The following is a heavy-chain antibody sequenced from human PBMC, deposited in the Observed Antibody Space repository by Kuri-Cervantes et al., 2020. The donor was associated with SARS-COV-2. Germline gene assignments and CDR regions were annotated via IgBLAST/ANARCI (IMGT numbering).Heavy chain of an antibody. Sequence: GGSLRLSCTASGFTFGDYAMSWVRQAPGKGLEWVSSISSSSSYIYYADSVKGRFTISRDNSKNTLYLQVNSLRAEDTAVYYCAKPGITIFGVVQRDPYFDYWGQGTLVTVSS. CDR2: ISSSSSYI. CDR1: GFTFGDYA. J-gene: IGHJ4*02. CDR3: AKPGITIFGVVQRDPYFDY. D-gene: IGHD3-3*01. V-gene: IGHV3-23*01.